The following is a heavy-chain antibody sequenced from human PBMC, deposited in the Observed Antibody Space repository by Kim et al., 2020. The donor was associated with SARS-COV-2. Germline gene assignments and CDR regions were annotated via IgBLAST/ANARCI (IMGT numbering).Heavy chain of an antibody. D-gene: IGHD3-10*01. V-gene: IGHV3-7*01. Sequence: GGSLRLSCEASGFIFSSFWMNWVRQAPGKGLEWVANIKEDGSQKYYVDSVKGRFTVSRDNAKNSVFLQMNSLRAEDTGVYYCAGGTPYPGTDYWGQGTRVTV. CDR1: GFIFSSFW. J-gene: IGHJ4*02. CDR2: IKEDGSQK. CDR3: AGGTPYPGTDY.